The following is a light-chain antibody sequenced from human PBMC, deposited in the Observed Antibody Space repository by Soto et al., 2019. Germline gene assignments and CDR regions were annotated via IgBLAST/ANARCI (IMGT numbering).Light chain of an antibody. CDR3: NSYTSRSSTTYV. Sequence: QSVLTQSASVSGSPGQSITISCTGTSSDVGGYNYVSWYQQHPGKAPKLMIYDVSNRPSGVSNRFSGSKSGNTASLTISGLQVEDEADYYCNSYTSRSSTTYVFGTGTKVTVL. CDR2: DVS. CDR1: SSDVGGYNY. V-gene: IGLV2-14*01. J-gene: IGLJ1*01.